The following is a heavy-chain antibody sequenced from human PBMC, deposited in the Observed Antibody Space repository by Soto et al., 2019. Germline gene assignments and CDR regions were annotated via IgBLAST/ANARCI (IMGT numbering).Heavy chain of an antibody. D-gene: IGHD5-18*01. CDR1: AVTFSSYA. V-gene: IGHV1-69*13. CDR3: AWDNYYYAMDV. J-gene: IGHJ6*02. Sequence: SVKVSCKASAVTFSSYAVSWVRQAPGQGLEWMGGIIPIFGTVISAQQFHGSVTITADESTKTAYMDPVDTATYYCPRKRGAWDNYYYAMDVWGQGTTVTVSS. CDR2: IIPIFGTV.